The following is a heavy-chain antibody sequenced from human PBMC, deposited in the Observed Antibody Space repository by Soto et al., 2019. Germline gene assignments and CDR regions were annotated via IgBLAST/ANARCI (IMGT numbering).Heavy chain of an antibody. CDR2: ISPGNGNA. Sequence: KRSRKSAGYTKTVYVVGWVRQEKGQSLAWMGWISPGNGNAKYSQKFQGRVTMTRDNSISTAYMELSSLRSEDTAVYYYAKRKERAGPNVFAYWGLGTLDPVTS. CDR3: AKRKERAGPNVFAY. D-gene: IGHD6-25*01. CDR1: GYTKTVYV. V-gene: IGHV1-3*01. J-gene: IGHJ4*02.